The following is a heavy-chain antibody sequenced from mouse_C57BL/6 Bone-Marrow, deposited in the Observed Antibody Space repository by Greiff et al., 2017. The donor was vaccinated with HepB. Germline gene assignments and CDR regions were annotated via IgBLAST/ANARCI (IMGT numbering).Heavy chain of an antibody. CDR1: GYSFTDYN. J-gene: IGHJ4*01. Sequence: EVQLQQSAPELVKPGASVKISCKASGYSFTDYNMNWVKQSNGKSLEWIGVINPNYGTTSYNQKFKGKSTLTVDKSSSTAYMQLSSLTSEDSAVYYCARVGYQAMDYWGQGTSVTVSS. V-gene: IGHV1-39*01. CDR2: INPNYGTT. CDR3: ARVGYQAMDY.